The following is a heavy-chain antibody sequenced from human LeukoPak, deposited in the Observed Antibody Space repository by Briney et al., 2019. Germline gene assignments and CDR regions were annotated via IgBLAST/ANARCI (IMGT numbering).Heavy chain of an antibody. CDR1: GFTVSSNY. D-gene: IGHD2-21*01. Sequence: GGSLRLSCAASGFTVSSNYMSWVRQAPGKGLEWVSVIYSGGSTYYADSVKGRFTISRDNSKNTLYLQMNSLRAEDTAVYYCAKAGNGVVVIALDYWGQGTLVTVSS. CDR3: AKAGNGVVVIALDY. V-gene: IGHV3-53*01. J-gene: IGHJ4*02. CDR2: IYSGGST.